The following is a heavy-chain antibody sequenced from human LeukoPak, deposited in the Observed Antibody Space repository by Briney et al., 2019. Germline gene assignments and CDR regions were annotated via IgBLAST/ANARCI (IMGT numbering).Heavy chain of an antibody. D-gene: IGHD3-16*01. J-gene: IGHJ4*02. V-gene: IGHV3-33*01. CDR2: IWYDGSNK. CDR3: AREGGRHPPDY. Sequence: GRSLRLSCAASGFTFSSYGMHWVRQAPGKGLEWVAVIWYDGSNKYYADSVKGRFTISRDNSKNTLYLQMNSLRAEDTAVYYCAREGGRHPPDYWGQGTLVTVSS. CDR1: GFTFSSYG.